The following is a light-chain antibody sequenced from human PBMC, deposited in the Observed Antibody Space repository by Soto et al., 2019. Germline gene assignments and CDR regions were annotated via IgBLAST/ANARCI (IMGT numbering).Light chain of an antibody. V-gene: IGKV3-20*01. CDR1: QSVTNSF. Sequence: EIVLAQSPGTLSLSTGERATLSCRASQSVTNSFLAWYQQKPGQAPRLLIYGASRRATGIPDRFSGSGSGTDFTLTISRLEPEDFAVYYCQQYGSSGTFGQGTKVDI. CDR3: QQYGSSGT. J-gene: IGKJ1*01. CDR2: GAS.